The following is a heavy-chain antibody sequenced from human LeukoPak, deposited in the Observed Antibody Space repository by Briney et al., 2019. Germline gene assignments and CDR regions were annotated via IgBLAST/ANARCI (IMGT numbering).Heavy chain of an antibody. J-gene: IGHJ6*02. CDR3: ASAGIAAAGGFYYYYYGMDV. V-gene: IGHV1-2*02. CDR2: INPNSGGT. Sequence: ASVKVSCKASGYTFTGYYMHWVRQAPGQGLEWMGWINPNSGGTNYAQKFQGRVTMTRDMSISTAYMELSRLRSDDTAVYYCASAGIAAAGGFYYYYYGMDVWGQGTTVTVSS. D-gene: IGHD6-13*01. CDR1: GYTFTGYY.